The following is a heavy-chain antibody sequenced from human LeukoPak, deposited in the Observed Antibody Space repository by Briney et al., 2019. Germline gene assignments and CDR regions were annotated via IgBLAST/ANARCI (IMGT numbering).Heavy chain of an antibody. D-gene: IGHD3-22*01. Sequence: SETLSLTCTVSGGSLSSYYWSWVRQPPGKGLEWIGYIYTSGSTNYNPSLKSRVTISVDTSKNQFSLKLSSVTAADTAVYYCASATYYYDSSGYYSGNDAFDIWGQGTMVTVSS. V-gene: IGHV4-4*09. CDR3: ASATYYYDSSGYYSGNDAFDI. CDR1: GGSLSSYY. J-gene: IGHJ3*02. CDR2: IYTSGST.